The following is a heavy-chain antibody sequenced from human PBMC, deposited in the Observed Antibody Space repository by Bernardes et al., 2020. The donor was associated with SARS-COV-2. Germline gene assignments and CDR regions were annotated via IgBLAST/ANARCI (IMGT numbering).Heavy chain of an antibody. CDR3: ARDHWESVGYFDL. CDR2: IYSSGTT. J-gene: IGHJ2*01. CDR1: SGSIRGYY. V-gene: IGHV4-59*01. D-gene: IGHD7-27*01. Sequence: SETLSLTCTVSSGSIRGYYWNWLRQSPGKGLEWIGYIYSSGTTNYNPSLKSRVSISIDTSKNQFSLRLSAMTAADTAVYYCARDHWESVGYFDLWGRGTLVTVSS.